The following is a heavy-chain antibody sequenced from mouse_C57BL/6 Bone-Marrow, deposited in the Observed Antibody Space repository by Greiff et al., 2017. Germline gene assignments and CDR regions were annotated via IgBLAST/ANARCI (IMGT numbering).Heavy chain of an antibody. Sequence: EVQLQESGPGLVKPSQSLSLTCSVTGYSITSGYYWNWIRQFPGNKLEWMGYISYDGSNNYNPSLKNRISITRDTSKNQFFLKLNSVTTEDTATYYCARAITTVVATEGDYWGQGTTLTVSS. D-gene: IGHD1-1*01. J-gene: IGHJ2*01. V-gene: IGHV3-6*01. CDR2: ISYDGSN. CDR1: GYSITSGYY. CDR3: ARAITTVVATEGDY.